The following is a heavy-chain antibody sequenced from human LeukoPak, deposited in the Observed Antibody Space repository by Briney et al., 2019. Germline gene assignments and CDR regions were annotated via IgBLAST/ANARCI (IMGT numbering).Heavy chain of an antibody. CDR1: RCTLSSYA. Sequence: GGSLRLSCPATRCTLSSYAMSWLRQAPGKGLEWVSVISGSGGSTYYADSVKGRFTIPRDNSKNTLYLQMNSLRAEDTAVYYCASGIVATRDDAFDIWGQGTMVTVSS. CDR2: ISGSGGST. V-gene: IGHV3-23*01. J-gene: IGHJ3*02. CDR3: ASGIVATRDDAFDI. D-gene: IGHD5-12*01.